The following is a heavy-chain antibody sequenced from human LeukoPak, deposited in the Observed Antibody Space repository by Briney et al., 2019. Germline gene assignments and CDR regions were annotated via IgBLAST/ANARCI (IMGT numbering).Heavy chain of an antibody. J-gene: IGHJ4*02. CDR2: ISSGSTSI. CDR3: ARWLDY. CDR1: GFTFSSYS. Sequence: GGSLRLSCAASGFTFSSYSMNWIRQAPGKGLEWVSSISSGSTSIYYADSMKSRFTISRDNAKNSLYLQMNSLRAEDTAVYYCARWLDYWGQGTLVTVSS. V-gene: IGHV3-21*01.